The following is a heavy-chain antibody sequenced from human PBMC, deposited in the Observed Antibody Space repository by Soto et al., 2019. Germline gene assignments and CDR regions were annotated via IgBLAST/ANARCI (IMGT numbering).Heavy chain of an antibody. CDR2: ISWDGGST. D-gene: IGHD6-13*01. CDR1: GFTFDDYT. CDR3: AKDMGYSSSWSFDY. Sequence: GGSLRLSCAASGFTFDDYTMHWVRQAPGKGLEWVSLISWDGGSTYYADSVKGRFTISRDNSKNSLYLQMNSLRTEDTALYYCAKDMGYSSSWSFDYWGQGTLVTVSS. J-gene: IGHJ4*02. V-gene: IGHV3-43*01.